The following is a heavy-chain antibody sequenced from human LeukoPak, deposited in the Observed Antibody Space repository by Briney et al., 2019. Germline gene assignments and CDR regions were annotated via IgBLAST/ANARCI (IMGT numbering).Heavy chain of an antibody. V-gene: IGHV4-34*01. CDR3: ARGDLEYSSIH. CDR2: INHSGST. D-gene: IGHD6-6*01. J-gene: IGHJ4*02. Sequence: TSETLSLTCAVYGGSFSGYYWSWIPQPPRKGLEWIGEINHSGSTNYNPSLKSRVTISVDTSKNQFSLKLSSVTAADTAVYYCARGDLEYSSIHWGQGTLVTVSS. CDR1: GGSFSGYY.